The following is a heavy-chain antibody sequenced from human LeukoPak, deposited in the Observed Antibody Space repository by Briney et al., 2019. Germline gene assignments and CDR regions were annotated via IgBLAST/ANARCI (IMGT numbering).Heavy chain of an antibody. CDR3: AKDRCSYHSSGSLDY. D-gene: IGHD3-22*01. Sequence: PGRSLRLSCAPSGFTLTSYGTHWVRQAPGKGLEWVAVISYDGSNKYYADSVKGRFTISRDNSKNTLYLQMNSLRAEDTAVYYCAKDRCSYHSSGSLDYWGQGTLVTVSS. J-gene: IGHJ4*02. CDR2: ISYDGSNK. CDR1: GFTLTSYG. V-gene: IGHV3-30*18.